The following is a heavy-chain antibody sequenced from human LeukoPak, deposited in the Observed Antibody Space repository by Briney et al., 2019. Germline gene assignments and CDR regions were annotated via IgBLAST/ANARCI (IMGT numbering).Heavy chain of an antibody. V-gene: IGHV4-34*01. CDR2: INHSGST. Sequence: SETLSLTCAVYGGSFSGYYWSWIRQPPGKGLEWIGEINHSGSTNYNPSLKSRVTISVDTSKNQFSLKLSSVTAADTAVYYCARGGGGVRSSTRSKNWFDPWGQGTLVTVSS. J-gene: IGHJ5*02. CDR1: GGSFSGYY. D-gene: IGHD2-2*01. CDR3: ARGGGGVRSSTRSKNWFDP.